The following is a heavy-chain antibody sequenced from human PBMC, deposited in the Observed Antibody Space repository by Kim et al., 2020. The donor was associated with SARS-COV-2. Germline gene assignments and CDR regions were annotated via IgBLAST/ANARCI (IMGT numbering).Heavy chain of an antibody. D-gene: IGHD6-19*01. Sequence: NYNPSLKSRVTISVDTSKNQFSLKLSSVTAADTAVYFCARSKGSGSYFDYWGQGTLVTVSS. J-gene: IGHJ4*02. V-gene: IGHV4-4*09. CDR3: ARSKGSGSYFDY.